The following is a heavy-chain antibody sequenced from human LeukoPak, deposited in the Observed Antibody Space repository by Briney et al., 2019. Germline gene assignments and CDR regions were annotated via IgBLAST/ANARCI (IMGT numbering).Heavy chain of an antibody. CDR1: GFTFSNYP. CDR2: ISGSGDTT. J-gene: IGHJ4*02. D-gene: IGHD1-26*01. V-gene: IGHV3-23*01. CDR3: AKDRLSVSGHYYDFDY. Sequence: RTGGSLRLSCAASGFTFSNYPMSWVRQAPGKGLEWVAIISGSGDTTYYADSVKGRFTISRDNSKNTLYLQMNSLRAEDTAVYYCAKDRLSVSGHYYDFDYWGQGTLVTVSS.